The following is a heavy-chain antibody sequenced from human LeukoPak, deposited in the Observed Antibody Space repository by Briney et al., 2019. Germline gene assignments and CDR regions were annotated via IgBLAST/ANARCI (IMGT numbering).Heavy chain of an antibody. J-gene: IGHJ4*02. CDR2: ISSSGDLR. V-gene: IGHV3-11*01. CDR1: GFTFSDYY. Sequence: GGSLRLSCAASGFTFSDYYMSWIRLAPGKGLEWISYISSSGDLRYYADSVKGRFTISGDNAKNSLYLQMNSLRAEDSAVYYCARGGDHLEWLLGDYWGQGTLVTVSS. CDR3: ARGGDHLEWLLGDY. D-gene: IGHD3-3*01.